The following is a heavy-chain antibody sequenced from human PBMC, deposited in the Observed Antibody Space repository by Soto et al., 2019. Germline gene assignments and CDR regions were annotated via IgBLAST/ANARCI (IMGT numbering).Heavy chain of an antibody. CDR2: IIPVHGVV. V-gene: IGHV1-69*02. CDR3: ARNLGYSSGGGDY. D-gene: IGHD6-19*01. Sequence: QVQLVQSGAEVKKPGSSVKVSCKASGGIFSSYTITWVRQAPGQGLEWMGRIIPVHGVVNYAQKFQGRVTITADESTTTAYMELSSLRSEDTAMYYCARNLGYSSGGGDYWGQGTLVTVSS. J-gene: IGHJ4*02. CDR1: GGIFSSYT.